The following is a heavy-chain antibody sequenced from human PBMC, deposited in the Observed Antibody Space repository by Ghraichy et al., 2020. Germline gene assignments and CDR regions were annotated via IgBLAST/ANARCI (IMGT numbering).Heavy chain of an antibody. CDR3: ARPSRVVRFYYFDGLDV. CDR2: ISSSGRNK. V-gene: IGHV3-48*02. CDR1: GFTFSSYY. Sequence: GGSLRLSCVGFGFTFSSYYMNWVRQSPGKGLEWVSYISSSGRNKFYADSVKGRFTISRDNAQNSLSLQMNSLRDEDTAVYYCARPSRVVRFYYFDGLDVWGQGTTVTVFS. D-gene: IGHD4-23*01. J-gene: IGHJ6*02.